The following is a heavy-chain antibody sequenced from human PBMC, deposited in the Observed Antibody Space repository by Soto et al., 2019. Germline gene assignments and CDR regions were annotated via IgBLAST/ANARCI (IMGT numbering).Heavy chain of an antibody. V-gene: IGHV1-46*03. J-gene: IGHJ4*02. D-gene: IGHD6-13*01. CDR2: INPSGGST. Sequence: ASGKVSCKASGYTFTSYYMHWVRQAPGQGLEWMGIINPSGGSTSYAQKFQGRVTMTRDTSTSTVYMELSSLRSEDTAVYYCASGKGIAAADDMYYFDYWGQGTLVTVSS. CDR1: GYTFTSYY. CDR3: ASGKGIAAADDMYYFDY.